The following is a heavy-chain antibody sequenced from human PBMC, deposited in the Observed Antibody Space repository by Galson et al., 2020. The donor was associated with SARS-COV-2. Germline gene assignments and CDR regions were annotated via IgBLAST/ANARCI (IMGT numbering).Heavy chain of an antibody. CDR2: INHRGST. D-gene: IGHD2-2*01. V-gene: IGHV4-34*01. Sequence: SETLSLTCAVYGGSFSGYYWSWIRQPPGKGLEWIGEINHRGSTNYNPSLKSRVTISVDTSKNQFSLKLSSVTAADTAVYYCARASVPAAMWDYWGQGTLVTVSS. J-gene: IGHJ4*02. CDR1: GGSFSGYY. CDR3: ARASVPAAMWDY.